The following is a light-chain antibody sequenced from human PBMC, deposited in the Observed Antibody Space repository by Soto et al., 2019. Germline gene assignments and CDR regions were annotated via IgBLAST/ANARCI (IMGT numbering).Light chain of an antibody. CDR3: QQYSSHST. Sequence: DIQMTQSPSTLSASVXDRVTLTCRASQSTSSYLAWYQQKPGKAPKLLIYQASSLENGVPSRFSGSGSGTEFSLTISSLQPDDFATYYCQQYSSHSTFGQGTKV. V-gene: IGKV1-5*03. J-gene: IGKJ1*01. CDR2: QAS. CDR1: QSTSSY.